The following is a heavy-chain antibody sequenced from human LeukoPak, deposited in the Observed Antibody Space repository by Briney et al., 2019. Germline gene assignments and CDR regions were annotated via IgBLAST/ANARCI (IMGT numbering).Heavy chain of an antibody. CDR1: EYTVTNYY. J-gene: IGHJ4*02. Sequence: ASVKVSCEASEYTVTNYYMFWVRQAPGQSLEWMGVIDPSGTGTTYAQKFQGRVTMTRDTSTSTVYMELSSLRAEDTAVYYCARDRVYYYDFWSGYYGDLDFDYWGQGTLVTVSS. V-gene: IGHV1-46*01. D-gene: IGHD3-3*01. CDR2: IDPSGTGT. CDR3: ARDRVYYYDFWSGYYGDLDFDY.